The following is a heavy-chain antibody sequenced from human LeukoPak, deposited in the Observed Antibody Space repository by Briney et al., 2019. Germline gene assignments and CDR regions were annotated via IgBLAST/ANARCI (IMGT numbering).Heavy chain of an antibody. CDR1: GYTFTGYY. CDR3: AKLQWLGNWFDP. D-gene: IGHD6-19*01. Sequence: ASVKVSCKASGYTFTGYYMHWVRQAPGQGLEWMGWINPNSGDTNYAQKLQGRVTMTTDTSTSTAYMELRSLRSDDTAVYYCAKLQWLGNWFDPWGQGTLVTVSS. J-gene: IGHJ5*02. V-gene: IGHV1-2*02. CDR2: INPNSGDT.